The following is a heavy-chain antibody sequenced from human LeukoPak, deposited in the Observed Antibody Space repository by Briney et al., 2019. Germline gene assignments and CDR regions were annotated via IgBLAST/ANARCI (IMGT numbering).Heavy chain of an antibody. V-gene: IGHV3-74*01. D-gene: IGHD1-14*01. J-gene: IGHJ5*02. Sequence: GGSLGLSCAASGFTFSSYWMHWVRQAPGKGLMWVSRINSDGSSTTYADSVKGRFTISRDNAKHTLYLQMNSLRAEDTAVYYCVRGRTSFDPWGQGTLVTVSS. CDR2: INSDGSST. CDR3: VRGRTSFDP. CDR1: GFTFSSYW.